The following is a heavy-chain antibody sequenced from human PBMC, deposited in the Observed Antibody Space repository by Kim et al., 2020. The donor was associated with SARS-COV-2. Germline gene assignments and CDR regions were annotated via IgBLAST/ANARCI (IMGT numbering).Heavy chain of an antibody. V-gene: IGHV4-39*01. D-gene: IGHD3-10*01. J-gene: IGHJ5*02. CDR3: ARLITMVRGAFDP. Sequence: YNPSLKSRVTISVDTSKNQFSLKLSSVTAADTAVYYCARLITMVRGAFDPWGQGTLVTVSS.